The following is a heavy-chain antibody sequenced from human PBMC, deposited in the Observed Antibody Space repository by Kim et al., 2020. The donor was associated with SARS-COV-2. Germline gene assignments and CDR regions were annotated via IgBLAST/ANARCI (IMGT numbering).Heavy chain of an antibody. V-gene: IGHV3-30*01. D-gene: IGHD3-22*01. CDR3: ARGGSGYYYPFDY. Sequence: YAESVKGRVTSSRDKSQNTLYLHMNGQRAEDTAVYYCARGGSGYYYPFDYWGQGTLVTVSS. J-gene: IGHJ4*02.